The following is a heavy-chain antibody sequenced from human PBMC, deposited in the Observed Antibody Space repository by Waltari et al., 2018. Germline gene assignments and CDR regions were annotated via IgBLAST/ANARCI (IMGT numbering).Heavy chain of an antibody. CDR1: GGSFNFYY. Sequence: QVLLQQWGAGLLKPSETLSLTCAVYGGSFNFYYWSWIRQPPGEGLEWIGEITHSGSTNYNPSLKSRVSISVDTPNNQFSLKLTSVTAVDTAAYYCARRGYCGIDCYSNYFDFWGQGTLVTVSS. CDR2: ITHSGST. D-gene: IGHD2-21*01. V-gene: IGHV4-34*01. CDR3: ARRGYCGIDCYSNYFDF. J-gene: IGHJ4*02.